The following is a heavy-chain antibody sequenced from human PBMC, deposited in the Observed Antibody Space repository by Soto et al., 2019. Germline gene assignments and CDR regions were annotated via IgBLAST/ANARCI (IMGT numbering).Heavy chain of an antibody. CDR3: ARSSGGNFGIIIEGSNWFDP. Sequence: ASVKVSCKAPGDTFTSYYLNWVRQAPGQGLEWMGVINPHGGSTKYAQKFQGRVTMTRDTSRSTVYMELRSLRSGDTAIYYCARSSGGNFGIIIEGSNWFDPWGQGTLVTVYS. J-gene: IGHJ5*02. V-gene: IGHV1-46*01. D-gene: IGHD3-3*01. CDR1: GDTFTSYY. CDR2: INPHGGST.